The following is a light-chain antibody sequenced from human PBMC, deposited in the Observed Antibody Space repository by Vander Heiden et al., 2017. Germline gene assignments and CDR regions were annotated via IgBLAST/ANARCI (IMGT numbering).Light chain of an antibody. CDR2: SNSAPDK. CDR1: SDINVGTYR. CDR3: LIWHTSAWV. V-gene: IGLV5-45*03. J-gene: IGLJ3*02. Sequence: QAVLTQPSSLSASPGASASPTCTLRSDINVGTYRIYWYKKKPGSPPKYLLRSNSAPDKQPGSGVPSRFSGSQDSSAYAVILLLSGLQSEDEADYYCLIWHTSAWVFGGGTKLTVL.